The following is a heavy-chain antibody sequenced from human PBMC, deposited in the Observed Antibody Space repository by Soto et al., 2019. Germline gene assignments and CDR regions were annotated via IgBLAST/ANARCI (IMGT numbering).Heavy chain of an antibody. D-gene: IGHD4-17*01. Sequence: SETLSLTCAVYGGSFSGYYWSWIRQPPGKGLEWIGEINHSGSTNYNPSLKSRVTISVDTSKNQFSLKLSSVTAADTAVYYCARGEPSSGDYARDSWGFYGNYYYYGMDVWGQGTKVPVSS. CDR3: ARGEPSSGDYARDSWGFYGNYYYYGMDV. CDR1: GGSFSGYY. J-gene: IGHJ6*02. V-gene: IGHV4-34*01. CDR2: INHSGST.